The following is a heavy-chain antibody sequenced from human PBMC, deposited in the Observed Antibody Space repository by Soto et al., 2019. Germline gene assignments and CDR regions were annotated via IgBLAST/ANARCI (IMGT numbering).Heavy chain of an antibody. V-gene: IGHV3-23*01. CDR2: ITGSGDST. CDR1: GFTFSSHA. CDR3: ATDLQFSGWLSAQTFDY. Sequence: EVQLLESGGGLVQPGGSLRLSCAVSGFTFSSHAMSWVRQAPGKGLECVSSITGSGDSTYYADSVKGRFTISRDKSKSTLYLQMNSLRAEDTAVYYCATDLQFSGWLSAQTFDYWGQGTQVPVSS. J-gene: IGHJ4*02. D-gene: IGHD6-19*01.